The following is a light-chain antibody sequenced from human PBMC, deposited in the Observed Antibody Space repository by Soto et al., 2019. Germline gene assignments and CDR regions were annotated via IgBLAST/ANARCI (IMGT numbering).Light chain of an antibody. V-gene: IGLV1-40*01. CDR1: SSNIVAGYD. CDR2: GNS. Sequence: QSALTQPPAVSGAPGQRVTISCTGSSSNIVAGYDVHWYQQLPGTAPKLLIYGNSNRPSGVPDRFSGSKSGTSDSLAITGLQAEDEADYYCQSYDSSLSGWGVFGGGTKLTVL. CDR3: QSYDSSLSGWGV. J-gene: IGLJ2*01.